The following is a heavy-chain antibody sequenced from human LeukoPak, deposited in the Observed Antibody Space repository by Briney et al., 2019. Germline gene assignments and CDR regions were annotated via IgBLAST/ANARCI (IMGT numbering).Heavy chain of an antibody. CDR2: IYYSGSA. Sequence: SETLSLTCTVSGGSISSGGYYWSWIRQHPGKGLEWIGYIYYSGSAYYNPSLKSRVTILVDTSKTQFSLKLSSVTAADTAVYYCARDTTTDYCSSTSCYRVSYFDYWGQGTLVTVSS. V-gene: IGHV4-31*03. D-gene: IGHD2-2*01. CDR1: GGSISSGGYY. CDR3: ARDTTTDYCSSTSCYRVSYFDY. J-gene: IGHJ4*02.